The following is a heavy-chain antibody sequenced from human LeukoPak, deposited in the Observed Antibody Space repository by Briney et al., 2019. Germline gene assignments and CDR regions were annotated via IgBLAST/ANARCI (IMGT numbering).Heavy chain of an antibody. CDR3: ARALEETIVAAGC. D-gene: IGHD6-13*01. CDR1: GYTFTSYN. Sequence: ASVNVSCKASGYTFTSYNINWVRQATGQGLEWMGWINPNNGNTGYAQKFQGRVTLTRDTSISTAYMELSGLTSEDTAVYYCARALEETIVAAGCWGQGTLVTVSS. J-gene: IGHJ4*02. CDR2: INPNNGNT. V-gene: IGHV1-8*03.